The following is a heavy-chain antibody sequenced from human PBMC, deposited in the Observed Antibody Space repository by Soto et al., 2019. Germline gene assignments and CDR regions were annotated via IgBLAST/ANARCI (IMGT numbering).Heavy chain of an antibody. V-gene: IGHV4-34*01. D-gene: IGHD3-3*01. CDR2: INHSGST. Sequence: KTSETLSLTCAVYGGSFSGYYWSWIRQPPGKGLEWIGEINHSGSTNYNPSLKSRVTISVDTSKNQFSLKLSSVTAADTAVYYCARRYYDFWSGYYWAGNGAFDIWGQGTMVTVSS. J-gene: IGHJ3*02. CDR1: GGSFSGYY. CDR3: ARRYYDFWSGYYWAGNGAFDI.